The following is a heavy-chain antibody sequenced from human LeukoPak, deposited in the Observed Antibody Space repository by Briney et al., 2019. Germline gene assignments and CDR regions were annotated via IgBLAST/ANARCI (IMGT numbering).Heavy chain of an antibody. CDR1: GYTFTGYY. CDR2: INPNSGGT. D-gene: IGHD4-17*01. J-gene: IGHJ4*02. CDR3: AREISDYASAY. Sequence: GASVKVSCKASGYTFTGYYIHWVRQAPGQGLEWMGWINPNSGGTNYAQKFQGRVTMTSDTSITTAYMDLSRLTSDGTAVYYCAREISDYASAYWGQGTLVTVSS. V-gene: IGHV1-2*02.